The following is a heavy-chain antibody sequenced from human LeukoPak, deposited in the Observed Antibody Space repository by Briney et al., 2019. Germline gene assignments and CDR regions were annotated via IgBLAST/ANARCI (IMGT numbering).Heavy chain of an antibody. CDR1: GGSFSGYY. V-gene: IGHV4-34*01. J-gene: IGHJ4*02. CDR2: INHSGST. CDR3: ARRRLNGPNQIDY. Sequence: SETLSLTCAVYGGSFSGYYWSWIRQPPGKGMEWIGEINHSGSTNYNPSLKSRVTISVDTSKNQFSLKLSSVTAADTAVYYCARRRLNGPNQIDYWGQGTLVTVSS. D-gene: IGHD5-12*01.